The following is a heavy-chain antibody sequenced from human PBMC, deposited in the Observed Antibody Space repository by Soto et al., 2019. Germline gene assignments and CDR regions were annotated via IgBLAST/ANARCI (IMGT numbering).Heavy chain of an antibody. CDR2: INHSGST. V-gene: IGHV4-34*01. D-gene: IGHD2-15*01. CDR1: GGSFSGYH. Sequence: QVQLQQWGAGLLKPSETLSLTCAVYGGSFSGYHWSWIRQPPGKGLEWIGEINHSGSTNYNPSLKRRVTISVDTSKNLFSLKLSSVTAADTAVYYCARESIVVVVAATPNCYYYIDVWGKGTTVTVSS. CDR3: ARESIVVVVAATPNCYYYIDV. J-gene: IGHJ6*03.